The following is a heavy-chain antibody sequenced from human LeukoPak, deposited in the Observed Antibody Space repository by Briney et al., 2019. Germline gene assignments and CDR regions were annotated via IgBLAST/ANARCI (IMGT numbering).Heavy chain of an antibody. CDR1: GGSISSSSYY. CDR3: ARHLTSGGATFVYCSSTSCYGIIVYRFDP. Sequence: SETLSLTCAVSGGSISSSSYYWGWNRQPPGKGLEWIGSIYYSGSTYYNPSLKSRVTISVDTSKNQFSLKLSSVTAADTAVYYCARHLTSGGATFVYCSSTSCYGIIVYRFDPWGQGTLVTVSS. CDR2: IYYSGST. J-gene: IGHJ5*02. V-gene: IGHV4-39*01. D-gene: IGHD2-2*01.